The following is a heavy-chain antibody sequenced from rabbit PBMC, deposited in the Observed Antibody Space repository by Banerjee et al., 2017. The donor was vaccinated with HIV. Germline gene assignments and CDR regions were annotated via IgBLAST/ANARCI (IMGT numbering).Heavy chain of an antibody. J-gene: IGHJ6*01. D-gene: IGHD8-1*01. CDR3: ARDGAGGSYFAL. V-gene: IGHV1S40*01. CDR2: IDPLFGIT. Sequence: QSLEESGGGLVQPEGSLALTCKASGFSFSSSDYICWVRQAPGKGLEWIGYIDPLFGITYYANWVNGRFSISRENAQNTVFLQMTSLTAADTATYFCARDGAGGSYFALWGPGTLVTV. CDR1: GFSFSSSDY.